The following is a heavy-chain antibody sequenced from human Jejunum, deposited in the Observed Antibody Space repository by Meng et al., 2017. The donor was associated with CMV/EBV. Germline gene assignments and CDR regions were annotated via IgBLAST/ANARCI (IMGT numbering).Heavy chain of an antibody. CDR2: IYWDDDK. Sequence: LTSSPVGVGWIRQPTGKALEWLAFIYWDDDKRYNPSLKNRLTITKDAPRNQVVLTMTNMDPADTATYHCVHRKDYSGNWNGGSADFWGQGALVTVSS. D-gene: IGHD1-1*01. CDR3: VHRKDYSGNWNGGSADF. CDR1: LTSSPVG. V-gene: IGHV2-5*02. J-gene: IGHJ4*02.